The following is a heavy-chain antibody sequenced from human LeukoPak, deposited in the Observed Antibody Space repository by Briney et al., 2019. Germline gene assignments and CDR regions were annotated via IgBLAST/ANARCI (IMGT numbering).Heavy chain of an antibody. CDR3: ARDSLSGVAGTGYFHH. D-gene: IGHD6-19*01. V-gene: IGHV3-21*01. CDR1: GFTFSSYS. CDR2: ISSSSYI. J-gene: IGHJ1*01. Sequence: GGSLRLSCAASGFTFSSYSMNWARQAPGKGLEWVSSISSSSYIYYADSMKGRFTISRDNAKNSLYLQMNSLRAEDAAVYYCARDSLSGVAGTGYFHHWGQGTLVTVSS.